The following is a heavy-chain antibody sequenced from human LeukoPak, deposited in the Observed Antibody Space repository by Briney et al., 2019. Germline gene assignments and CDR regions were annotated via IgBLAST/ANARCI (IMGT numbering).Heavy chain of an antibody. V-gene: IGHV4-59*01. CDR3: AGTYRYNYYYYMDV. Sequence: PSETLSLTCTVSGGSISSYYWSWIRQPPGKGLEWIGYIDYSGSTNYNPSLKSRVTISVDTSKNQFSLKLSSVTAADTAVYYCAGTYRYNYYYYMDVWGKGTTVTISS. CDR2: IDYSGST. J-gene: IGHJ6*03. D-gene: IGHD1-1*01. CDR1: GGSISSYY.